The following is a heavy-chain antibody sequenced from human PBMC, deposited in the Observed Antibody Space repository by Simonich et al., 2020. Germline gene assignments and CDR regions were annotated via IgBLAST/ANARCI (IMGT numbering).Heavy chain of an antibody. CDR1: GYSISSGYY. D-gene: IGHD6-19*01. Sequence: QVQLQESGPGLVKPSETLSLTCAVSGYSISSGYYWGWIRQPPGKGLEWIGSIYHSGSLYYNPSLKSRVTISVDTSKNQFSQKLSSVTAADTAVYYCARVTREWLVFYWGQGTLVTVSS. CDR2: IYHSGSL. J-gene: IGHJ4*02. V-gene: IGHV4-38-2*01. CDR3: ARVTREWLVFY.